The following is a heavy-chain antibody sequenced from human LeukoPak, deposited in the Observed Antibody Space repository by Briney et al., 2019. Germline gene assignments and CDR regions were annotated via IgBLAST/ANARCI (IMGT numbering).Heavy chain of an antibody. V-gene: IGHV3-30*18. D-gene: IGHD6-19*01. Sequence: GGSLRLSCAASGFTFGSYGMHWVRQAPGKGLEWVAVISYDGSNKYYADSVKGRFTISRDNSKNTLYLQMNSLRAEDTAVYYCAKVYVTSSGWYVGYYYGMDVWGQGTTVTVSS. CDR3: AKVYVTSSGWYVGYYYGMDV. CDR1: GFTFGSYG. J-gene: IGHJ6*02. CDR2: ISYDGSNK.